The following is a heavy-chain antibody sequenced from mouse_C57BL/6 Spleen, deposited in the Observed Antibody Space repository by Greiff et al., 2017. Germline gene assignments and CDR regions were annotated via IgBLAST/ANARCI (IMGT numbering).Heavy chain of an antibody. Sequence: EVQLQQSGPELVKPGASVKMSCKASGYTFTDYNMHWVKQSHGKSLEWIGYINPNHGGTSYNQKFKGKATLTVNKSSSTAYMELRSLTSEDSAVYYCATPIDDPFAYWGQGTLVTVSA. J-gene: IGHJ3*01. V-gene: IGHV1-22*01. CDR2: INPNHGGT. D-gene: IGHD2-3*01. CDR1: GYTFTDYN. CDR3: ATPIDDPFAY.